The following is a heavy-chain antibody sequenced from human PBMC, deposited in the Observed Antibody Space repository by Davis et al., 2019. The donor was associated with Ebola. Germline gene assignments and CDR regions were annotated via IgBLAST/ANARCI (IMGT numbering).Heavy chain of an antibody. CDR2: IYTSGST. V-gene: IGHV4-61*09. CDR3: AREIVGLYYFDY. CDR1: GGSISSGSYY. D-gene: IGHD1-26*01. Sequence: SETLSLTCTVSGGSISSGSYYWNWIRQPGGKGLEWLGHIYTSGSTTYNSSLKSRVTISIDTSRNQFSLKLSSVTAADTAVYYCAREIVGLYYFDYWGQGTLVTVSS. J-gene: IGHJ4*02.